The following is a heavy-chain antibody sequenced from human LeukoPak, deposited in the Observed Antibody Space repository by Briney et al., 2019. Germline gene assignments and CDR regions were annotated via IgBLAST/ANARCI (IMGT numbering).Heavy chain of an antibody. CDR2: ISYDGSNK. D-gene: IGHD3-22*01. V-gene: IGHV3-30-3*01. CDR1: GFTFSSYA. J-gene: IGHJ3*02. CDR3: ARGRKARVISDAFDI. Sequence: GGSLRLSCAASGFTFSSYAMHWVRQAPGEGLEWVAVISYDGSNKYYADSVKGRFTISRDNSKNTLYLQMNSLRAEDTAVYYCARGRKARVISDAFDIWGQGTMVTVSS.